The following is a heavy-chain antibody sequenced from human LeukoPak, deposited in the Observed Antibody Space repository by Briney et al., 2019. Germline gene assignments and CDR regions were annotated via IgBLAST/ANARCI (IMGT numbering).Heavy chain of an antibody. J-gene: IGHJ4*02. CDR1: GYTFTSYD. CDR2: MNPNSGNT. Sequence: GASVKVSCKASGYTFTSYDINWVRQATGQGLEWMGWMNPNSGNTGYAQKFQGRVTMTRNTSISTAYMELSSLRSEDTAVYYCAAELRNSGSYFNFDYWDQGTLVTVSS. V-gene: IGHV1-8*01. D-gene: IGHD1-26*01. CDR3: AAELRNSGSYFNFDY.